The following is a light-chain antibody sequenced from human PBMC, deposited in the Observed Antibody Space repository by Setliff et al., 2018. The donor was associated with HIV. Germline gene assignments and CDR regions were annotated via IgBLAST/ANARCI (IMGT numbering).Light chain of an antibody. CDR2: DTN. Sequence: QTVVTQEPSLSVSPGGTVTPTCGLSSGAVSNSHKPSWYQQTPGQPPRTLIYDTNSRSSGVPDRFSSSIFGNTAALTITGAQADDESDYYCLLFMSTAYVFGTGTKVTVL. J-gene: IGLJ1*01. V-gene: IGLV8-61*01. CDR3: LLFMSTAYV. CDR1: SGAVSNSHK.